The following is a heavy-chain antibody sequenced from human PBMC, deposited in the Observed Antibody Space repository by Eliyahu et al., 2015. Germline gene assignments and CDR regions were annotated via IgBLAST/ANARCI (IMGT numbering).Heavy chain of an antibody. CDR2: MSYDENNR. V-gene: IGHV3-30*01. D-gene: IGHD3-10*01. J-gene: IGHJ4*02. CDR3: AREELPRSHCDY. Sequence: QVQLVESGGGVVQPGXSLRLSCSASGFAFDTYSIHWVRQAPGKGLEWVAIMSYDENNRHYAESVKGRFTVSRDNSRNTVYLHMNNLTIEDTALYYCAREELPRSHCDYWGQGTLVTVAA. CDR1: GFAFDTYS.